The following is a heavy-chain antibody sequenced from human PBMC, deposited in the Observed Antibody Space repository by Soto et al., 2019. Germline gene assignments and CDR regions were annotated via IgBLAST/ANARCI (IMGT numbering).Heavy chain of an antibody. CDR2: IYHSGRT. V-gene: IGHV4-4*02. CDR3: ASGELEGYCSGGSCYSADY. D-gene: IGHD2-15*01. Sequence: QVQLQESGPGLVKPSGTLSLTCAVSSGSISSSNWWRWVRQPPGKGLVWFCEIYHSGRTNYNPSLKSRVTISADKSKNQFALTLSSVTAADTAVYYCASGELEGYCSGGSCYSADYWGQGTLVTVSS. CDR1: SGSISSSNW. J-gene: IGHJ4*02.